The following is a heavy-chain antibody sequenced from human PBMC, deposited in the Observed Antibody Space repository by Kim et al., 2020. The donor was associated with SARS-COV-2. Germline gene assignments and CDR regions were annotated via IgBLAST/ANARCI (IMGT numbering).Heavy chain of an antibody. D-gene: IGHD6-19*01. CDR2: INSDGSST. J-gene: IGHJ6*02. CDR1: GFTFSSYW. CDR3: AREGGGAVAGSGDYYYGMDV. Sequence: GGSLRLSCAASGFTFSSYWMHWVRQAPGKGLVWVSRINSDGSSTSYADSVKGRFTISRDNAKNTLYLQMNSLRAEDTAVYYCAREGGGAVAGSGDYYYGMDVWGQGTTVTVSS. V-gene: IGHV3-74*01.